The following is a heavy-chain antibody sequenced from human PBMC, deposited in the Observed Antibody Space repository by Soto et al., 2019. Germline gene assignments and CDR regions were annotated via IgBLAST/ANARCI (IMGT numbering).Heavy chain of an antibody. CDR3: ASSSLYGMDV. CDR2: IYHSGST. J-gene: IGHJ6*02. Sequence: SETLSLTCAVSGGSISSSNWWTWVRQPPGKGLEWIGEIYHSGSTNYIPSPKSRVTISIDTSKNQFSLKVGSVTAADTAVYYCASSSLYGMDVWGQGTTVTVSS. V-gene: IGHV4-4*02. CDR1: GGSISSSNW.